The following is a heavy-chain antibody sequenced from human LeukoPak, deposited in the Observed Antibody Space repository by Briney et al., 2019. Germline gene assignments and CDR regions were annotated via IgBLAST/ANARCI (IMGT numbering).Heavy chain of an antibody. V-gene: IGHV4-34*01. J-gene: IGHJ4*02. CDR3: ARQRGYCSGGSCPLVSAFGY. Sequence: SETLSLTCAVHGGTFNAYYWSWVRQSPGKGLQWIGECNHRGSAHYSPSLKSRVTISIDTSRSQVSLTLSSVTAADTAVYYCARQRGYCSGGSCPLVSAFGYWGQGTLVTVSS. D-gene: IGHD2-15*01. CDR2: CNHRGSA. CDR1: GGTFNAYY.